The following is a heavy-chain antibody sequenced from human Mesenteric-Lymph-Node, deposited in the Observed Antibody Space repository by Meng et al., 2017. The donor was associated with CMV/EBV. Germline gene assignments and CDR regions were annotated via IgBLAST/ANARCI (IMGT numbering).Heavy chain of an antibody. J-gene: IGHJ4*02. D-gene: IGHD2/OR15-2a*01. CDR1: GVSVTSGAYH. V-gene: IGHV4-61*08. CDR3: AKSRSSTPGIVDD. Sequence: VQLQQWGAGMLKPSETLSLTCIVSGVSVTSGAYHWSWIRQSPGKGLEWIGYIYGTGITIYNPSLKSRVTILLETSKNQFSLKLNSVTTADTAVYYCAKSRSSTPGIVDDWGQGTLVTVSS. CDR2: IYGTGIT.